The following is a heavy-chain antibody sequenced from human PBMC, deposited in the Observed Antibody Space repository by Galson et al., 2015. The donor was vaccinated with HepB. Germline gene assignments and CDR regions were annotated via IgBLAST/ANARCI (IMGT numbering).Heavy chain of an antibody. J-gene: IGHJ4*02. CDR3: AIDYIPPAYCGGDGYSGLSW. CDR1: GFTFSSYG. CDR2: IWYDGSNK. V-gene: IGHV3-33*01. D-gene: IGHD2-21*01. Sequence: SLRLSCAASGFTFSSYGMHWVRQAPGKGLEWVAVIWYDGSNKYYADSVKGRFTISRDNSKNTLYLQMNSLRAEDTAVYYCAIDYIPPAYCGGDGYSGLSWWGQGTLVTVSS.